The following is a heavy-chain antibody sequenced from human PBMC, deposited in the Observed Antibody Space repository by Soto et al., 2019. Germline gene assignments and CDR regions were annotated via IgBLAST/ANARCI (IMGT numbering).Heavy chain of an antibody. Sequence: SETLSLTCTVSGGSISSYYWSWIRQPPGKGLEWIGYIYYSGSTNYNPSLKSRVTISVDTSKNQFSLKLSSVTAADTAVYYCAGHHRDWVYMDVWGKGTTVTVSS. CDR1: GGSISSYY. J-gene: IGHJ6*03. CDR3: AGHHRDWVYMDV. CDR2: IYYSGST. D-gene: IGHD2-21*01. V-gene: IGHV4-59*08.